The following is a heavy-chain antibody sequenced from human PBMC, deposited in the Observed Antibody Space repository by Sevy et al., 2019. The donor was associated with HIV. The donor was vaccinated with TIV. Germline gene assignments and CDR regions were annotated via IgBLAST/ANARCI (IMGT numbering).Heavy chain of an antibody. Sequence: GGSLRLSCAASGFTFGDYSMNWVRQAPGKGLEWVSSISSNSEFMYYTDSVKGRFTISRDNANNSVFLQMNSLRAEDTAVYYCTSLGQAWLFRSWGQGTPVTVSS. CDR3: TSLGQAWLFRS. J-gene: IGHJ5*02. CDR1: GFTFGDYS. D-gene: IGHD2-21*01. V-gene: IGHV3-21*06. CDR2: ISSNSEFM.